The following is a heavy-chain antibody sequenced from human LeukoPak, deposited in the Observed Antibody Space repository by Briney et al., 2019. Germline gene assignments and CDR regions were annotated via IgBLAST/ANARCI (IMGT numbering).Heavy chain of an antibody. CDR1: GFTVSSNY. J-gene: IGHJ5*02. Sequence: GGSLRLSCVVSGFTVSSNYMSWVRQAPGKGLEWVSIIYSAGSTFYADSVKGRFTTSRDNSKNTVYLQMNSLRAEDTAVYYCARANSATIPGVDPWGQGTLVTVSS. CDR2: IYSAGST. D-gene: IGHD1-26*01. CDR3: ARANSATIPGVDP. V-gene: IGHV3-53*01.